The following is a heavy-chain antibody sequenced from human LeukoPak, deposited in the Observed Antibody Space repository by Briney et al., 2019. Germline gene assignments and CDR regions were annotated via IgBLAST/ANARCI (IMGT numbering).Heavy chain of an antibody. CDR3: ATYRQVLLPFES. CDR2: ISSSGSTI. Sequence: GGSLRLSCAASGFTFSSYGMSWIRQAPGKGLEWVSYISSSGSTIYYADSVKGRFTISRDNAKNSLYLQMNSLRAEDTAIYYCATYRQVLLPFESWGQGTLVTVSS. CDR1: GFTFSSYG. D-gene: IGHD2-8*02. V-gene: IGHV3-11*01. J-gene: IGHJ4*02.